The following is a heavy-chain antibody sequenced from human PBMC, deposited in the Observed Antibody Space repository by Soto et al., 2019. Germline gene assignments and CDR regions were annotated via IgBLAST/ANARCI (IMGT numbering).Heavy chain of an antibody. V-gene: IGHV4-39*01. CDR3: ARHGSF. Sequence: SETLSLTCTVSGVSISDTSYYWGWIRQPPGKRLEWIGSSYYSGSTYYNPSLKSRLTISVDSPKNQFSLNMTSVTAADTAVYYCARHGSFWGHGTLVTVSS. J-gene: IGHJ4*01. CDR2: SYYSGST. CDR1: GVSISDTSYY. D-gene: IGHD3-16*01.